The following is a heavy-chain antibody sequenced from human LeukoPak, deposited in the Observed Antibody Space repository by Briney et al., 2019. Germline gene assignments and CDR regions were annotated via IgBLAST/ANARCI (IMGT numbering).Heavy chain of an antibody. CDR3: ARSHLEYCGSTSCYLRSYNFDY. Sequence: GGSLRLSCAASGFTFSSYAMTWVRQAPGKGLEWVSYISGSGSNMYYADSVKGRSTISRDNAKNSLYLQMYSLRAEDTAVYYCARSHLEYCGSTSCYLRSYNFDYWGQGTLVTVSS. J-gene: IGHJ4*02. D-gene: IGHD2-2*01. V-gene: IGHV3-48*03. CDR1: GFTFSSYA. CDR2: ISGSGSNM.